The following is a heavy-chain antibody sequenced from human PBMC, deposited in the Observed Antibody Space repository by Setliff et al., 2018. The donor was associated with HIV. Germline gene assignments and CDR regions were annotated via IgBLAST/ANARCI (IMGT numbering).Heavy chain of an antibody. Sequence: SVKVSCKASGGTFRSNAFSWLRQAPGQGLEWMGGIIPIFGTANYAQKFQVRVTLTEDTSTDTAYMELSSLRSEETAVYYCATELFIVVAGHTPTFDYWGQGTLVTVSS. CDR2: IIPIFGTA. CDR3: ATELFIVVAGHTPTFDY. CDR1: GGTFRSNA. V-gene: IGHV1-69*06. D-gene: IGHD6-19*01. J-gene: IGHJ4*02.